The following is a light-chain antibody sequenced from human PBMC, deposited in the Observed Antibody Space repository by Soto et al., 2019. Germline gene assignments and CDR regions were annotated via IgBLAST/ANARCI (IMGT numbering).Light chain of an antibody. V-gene: IGLV1-44*01. CDR3: AAWDDSLNGFFV. Sequence: QSVLTQPPSASGTPGQRVTISGSGSSSNIGSNTVNWYQHLPGTAPKLLIYNNNQRPSGVPDRISGSKSGTSASLAIGGLQSEDEAHYYCAAWDDSLNGFFVFGTGTKLTVL. CDR2: NNN. J-gene: IGLJ1*01. CDR1: SSNIGSNT.